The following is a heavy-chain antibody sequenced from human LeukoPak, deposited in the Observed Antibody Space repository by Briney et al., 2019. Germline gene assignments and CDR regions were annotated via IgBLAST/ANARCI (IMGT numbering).Heavy chain of an antibody. CDR2: IYYSGST. D-gene: IGHD1-7*01. CDR1: SDSISNYY. CDR3: ARAGKNSRTYDY. V-gene: IGHV4-59*12. Sequence: PSETLSLTCTVSSDSISNYYWSWIRQPPGEGLEWTGHIYYSGSTKYNPSLQSRVTISVDTSKNQFSLKLSSVTAADTAIYYCARAGKNSRTYDYWGQGTLVTISS. J-gene: IGHJ4*02.